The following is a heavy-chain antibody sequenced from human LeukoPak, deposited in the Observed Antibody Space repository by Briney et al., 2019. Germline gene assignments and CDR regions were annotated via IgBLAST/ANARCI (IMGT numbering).Heavy chain of an antibody. D-gene: IGHD3-3*01. CDR1: GGSISSYY. Sequence: SETLSLTCTVSGGSISSYYWSWIRQPPGKGLEWIGYIYYSGSTNYNPSLKSRVTISVDTSKSQFSLKLSSVTAADTAVYYCARAPLTIFGVVLPFDYWGQGTLVTVSS. J-gene: IGHJ4*02. V-gene: IGHV4-59*01. CDR2: IYYSGST. CDR3: ARAPLTIFGVVLPFDY.